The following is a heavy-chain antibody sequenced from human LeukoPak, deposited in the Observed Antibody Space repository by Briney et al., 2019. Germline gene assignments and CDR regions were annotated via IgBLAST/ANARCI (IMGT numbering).Heavy chain of an antibody. CDR2: IIPILGIA. CDR3: ARPPTYDAFDI. Sequence: SVKVSCKASGGTFSSYAISWVRQAPGQGLEWMGRIIPILGIANYAQKFQGRVTITADKSTSTAYMELSSLRSEDTAVYYCARPPTYDAFDIWGQGTMVTVSS. CDR1: GGTFSSYA. J-gene: IGHJ3*02. D-gene: IGHD1-1*01. V-gene: IGHV1-69*04.